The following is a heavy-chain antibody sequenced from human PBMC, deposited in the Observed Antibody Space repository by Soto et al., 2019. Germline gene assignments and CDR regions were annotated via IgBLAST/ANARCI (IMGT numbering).Heavy chain of an antibody. D-gene: IGHD4-17*01. CDR2: IISILGIP. Sequence: GASVKVSCKASGGTFSSYTISWVRQAPGQGLEWMGRIISILGIPNYAQRFQGRVTITADKSTSTAYMDLSSLRYEDTAVYYCAIGIKYGDYSRWFDPRGPRTLVTVSS. J-gene: IGHJ5*02. CDR3: AIGIKYGDYSRWFDP. CDR1: GGTFSSYT. V-gene: IGHV1-69*02.